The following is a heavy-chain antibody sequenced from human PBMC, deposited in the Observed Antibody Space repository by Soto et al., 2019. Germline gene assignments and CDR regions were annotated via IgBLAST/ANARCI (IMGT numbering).Heavy chain of an antibody. V-gene: IGHV1-18*01. CDR3: ARDRPLGVAGDWYFDL. J-gene: IGHJ2*01. CDR2: ISANNGTA. D-gene: IGHD6-19*01. Sequence: ASVKVSCKASGGSFSSFAISWVRQAPGQGLEWMGGISANNGTANYAQKFQGRVTMTTDTSTSTAYMELRSLRSDDTAVYYCARDRPLGVAGDWYFDLWGRGTLVTVSS. CDR1: GGSFSSFA.